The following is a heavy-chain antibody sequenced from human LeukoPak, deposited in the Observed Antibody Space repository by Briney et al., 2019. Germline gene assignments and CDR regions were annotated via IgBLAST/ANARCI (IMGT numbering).Heavy chain of an antibody. Sequence: GGSLRLSCEASGFTFGNYRMNWVRQAPGKGLEWVANINQDGSKKHFVGSVEGRFTISRDNAKNSLYLQMNSLRAEDTAVHYCARDGQYTSSWYDFDFWGQGTLVTVSS. CDR3: ARDGQYTSSWYDFDF. V-gene: IGHV3-7*04. D-gene: IGHD6-13*01. CDR2: INQDGSKK. J-gene: IGHJ4*02. CDR1: GFTFGNYR.